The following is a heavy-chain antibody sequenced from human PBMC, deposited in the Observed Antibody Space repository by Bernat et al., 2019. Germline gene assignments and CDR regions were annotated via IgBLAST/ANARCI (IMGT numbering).Heavy chain of an antibody. Sequence: EVQLLDSGGGLVQPGGSLRLSCAASGSSFSNYAMTWVRQTPGKGLEWVSGITGSGDDRIEYAESVKGRFSICRDNTKNALYLKMQRLRAEDTAVYYCEKGLPRCTDCPWYFDYWGQGTLVTVSS. V-gene: IGHV3-23*01. CDR3: EKGLPRCTDCPWYFDY. D-gene: IGHD2-21*02. CDR1: GSSFSNYA. CDR2: ITGSGDDRI. J-gene: IGHJ4*02.